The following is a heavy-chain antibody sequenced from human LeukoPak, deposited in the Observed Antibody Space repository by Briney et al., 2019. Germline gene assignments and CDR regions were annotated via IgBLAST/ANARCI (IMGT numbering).Heavy chain of an antibody. CDR2: RNHRGST. V-gene: IGHV4-34*01. CDR1: DGSFSGYY. D-gene: IGHD1/OR15-1a*01. J-gene: IGHJ4*02. CDR3: ARPTRVQPLHSAYYFDY. Sequence: SPTLSLTCAVYDGSFSGYYWRWISQPPGKGLGWIGERNHRGSTNYNPSLKSRVTISVDTSKIQFSLKLSSVTAADTAVYYCARPTRVQPLHSAYYFDYWGQGTLVTVSS.